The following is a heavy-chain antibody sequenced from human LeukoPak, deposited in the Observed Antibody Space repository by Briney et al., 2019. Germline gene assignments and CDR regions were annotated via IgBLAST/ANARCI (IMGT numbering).Heavy chain of an antibody. J-gene: IGHJ4*02. CDR2: INHSGST. D-gene: IGHD4-17*01. CDR1: GGSFSGCY. CDR3: GNYGDYG. Sequence: SETLSLTCAVYGGSFSGCYWSWIRQPPGKGLEWIGEINHSGSTNYNPSLKSRVTISVDTSKNQFSLKLSSVTAADTAVYYCGNYGDYGWGQGTLVTVSS. V-gene: IGHV4-34*01.